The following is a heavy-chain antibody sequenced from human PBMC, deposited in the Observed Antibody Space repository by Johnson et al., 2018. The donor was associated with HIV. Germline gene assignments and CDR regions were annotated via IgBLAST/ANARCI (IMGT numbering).Heavy chain of an antibody. Sequence: VQLVESGGGVVQPGGSLRLSCAASGFIVSSNYMSWVRQAPGKGLEWVSVLYSGGSTYYADSVKGRFSISRDNSKNTLYLQMNSLKSEDTAVYYCTTDSEGHVFDIWGQGTMVTVSS. V-gene: IGHV3-66*01. CDR1: GFIVSSNY. J-gene: IGHJ3*02. CDR3: TTDSEGHVFDI. CDR2: LYSGGST.